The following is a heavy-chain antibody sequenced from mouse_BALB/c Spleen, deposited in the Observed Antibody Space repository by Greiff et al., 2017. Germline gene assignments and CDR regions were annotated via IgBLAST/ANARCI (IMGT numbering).Heavy chain of an antibody. CDR2: ISDGGSYT. V-gene: IGHV5-4*02. CDR1: GFTFSDYY. CDR3: ARGHRYEDVYVDY. J-gene: IGHJ2*01. D-gene: IGHD2-14*01. Sequence: EVMLVESGGGLVKPGGSLKLSCAASGFTFSDYYMYWVRQTPEKRLEWVATISDGGSYTYYPDSVKGRFTISRDNAKNNLYLQMSSLKSEDTAMYYCARGHRYEDVYVDYWGQGTTLTVSS.